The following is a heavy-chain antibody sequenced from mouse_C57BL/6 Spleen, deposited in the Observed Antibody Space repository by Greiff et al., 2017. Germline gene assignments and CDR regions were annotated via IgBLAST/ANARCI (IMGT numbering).Heavy chain of an antibody. J-gene: IGHJ4*01. Sequence: QVQLQQPGAELVKPGASVKMSCKASGYTFTSSWITWVKQRPGQGLEWLGDIYPGSGSTNYNEKFKSKATLTVDTSSSTAYMQLSSLTSEDSAVYYCASYGSSYEYYYAMDYWGQGTSVTVSS. V-gene: IGHV1-55*01. D-gene: IGHD1-1*01. CDR3: ASYGSSYEYYYAMDY. CDR2: IYPGSGST. CDR1: GYTFTSSW.